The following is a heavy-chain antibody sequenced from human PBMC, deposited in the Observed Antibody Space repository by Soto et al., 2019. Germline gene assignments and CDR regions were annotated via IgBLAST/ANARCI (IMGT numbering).Heavy chain of an antibody. J-gene: IGHJ4*02. CDR3: VRDSGAKLSSS. Sequence: QVQLVQSGAEVKKPGSSVKVSCKASGCTFSSYRINWVRQAPGQGLEWVGGIVPSYRTADYAQKFQGRVTITADESARTSDVELRSLKSQDTGGYYCVRDSGAKLSSSWGQGTLVTVAS. CDR1: GCTFSSYR. V-gene: IGHV1-69*01. CDR2: IVPSYRTA. D-gene: IGHD6-13*01.